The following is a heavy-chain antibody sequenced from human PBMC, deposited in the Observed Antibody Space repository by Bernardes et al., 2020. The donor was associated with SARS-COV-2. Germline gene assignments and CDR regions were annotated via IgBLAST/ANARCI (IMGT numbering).Heavy chain of an antibody. D-gene: IGHD1-1*01. Sequence: GGSLRLSREASGFMFTKFGVHWVRQVPGKGLEWVAVIWFDGSRDYYADSVRGRFTVSRDNSKNTVYLQMNSLRVEDTAVYYCARDWKTWDFDYWGQGTLVSVSS. CDR2: IWFDGSRD. V-gene: IGHV3-33*01. CDR1: GFMFTKFG. J-gene: IGHJ4*02. CDR3: ARDWKTWDFDY.